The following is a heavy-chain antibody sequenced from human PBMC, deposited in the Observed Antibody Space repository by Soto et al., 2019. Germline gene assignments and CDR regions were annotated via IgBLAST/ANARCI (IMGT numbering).Heavy chain of an antibody. Sequence: EVQLLESGGGLVQPGGSLRLSCAASGFTFSSYAMSWVRQAPGKGLEWVSAVSGSGGSTYYADSVKGRFTISRDNSKNTRYLQMNSLRADDTAVYYCAKHFWSRYSSHPFDYMDVWGKGTTVTVSS. CDR2: VSGSGGST. J-gene: IGHJ6*03. V-gene: IGHV3-23*01. D-gene: IGHD3-3*02. CDR1: GFTFSSYA. CDR3: AKHFWSRYSSHPFDYMDV.